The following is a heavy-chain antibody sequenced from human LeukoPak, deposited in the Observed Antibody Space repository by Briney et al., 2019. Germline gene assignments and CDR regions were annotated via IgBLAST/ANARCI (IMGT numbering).Heavy chain of an antibody. Sequence: PGGSLRLSCAASGFTFSSYGMHWVRQAPGKGLEWVAVIWYDGSNKYYADSVKGRFTISRDNAKNSLYLQMNSLRAEDTAVYYCARDAAAGTPFDYWGQGTLVTVSS. V-gene: IGHV3-33*01. D-gene: IGHD6-13*01. CDR1: GFTFSSYG. CDR3: ARDAAAGTPFDY. J-gene: IGHJ4*02. CDR2: IWYDGSNK.